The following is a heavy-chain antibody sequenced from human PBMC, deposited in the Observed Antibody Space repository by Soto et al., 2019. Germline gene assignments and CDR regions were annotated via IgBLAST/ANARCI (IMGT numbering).Heavy chain of an antibody. D-gene: IGHD6-13*01. J-gene: IGHJ4*02. CDR3: ARRGAAAADFDS. CDR2: IHYTGST. V-gene: IGHV4-30-4*01. CDR1: GGSISSGDYY. Sequence: VQLQESGPGLVKPSQTLSLTCTVPGGSISSGDYYWSWIRQPPGKGLEWIGYIHYTGSTYYNPSLKSRVTISVDPPNDQFSLKLRSVTAADTAVYYCARRGAAAADFDSWGQGTLVTVSS.